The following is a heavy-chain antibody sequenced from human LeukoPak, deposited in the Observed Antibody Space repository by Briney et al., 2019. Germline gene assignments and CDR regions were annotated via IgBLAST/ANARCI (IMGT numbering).Heavy chain of an antibody. CDR2: IYASGST. Sequence: PSETLSLTCTVSGGSISSGSNYWSWIRQPAGKGLEWIGRIYASGSTDYNSSLKSRVTISVDTSKNQFSLNLSSVTAADTAVYYCARTLKNYYGSSGYYYFDYWGQGTLVTVSS. V-gene: IGHV4-61*02. CDR3: ARTLKNYYGSSGYYYFDY. D-gene: IGHD3-22*01. J-gene: IGHJ4*02. CDR1: GGSISSGSNY.